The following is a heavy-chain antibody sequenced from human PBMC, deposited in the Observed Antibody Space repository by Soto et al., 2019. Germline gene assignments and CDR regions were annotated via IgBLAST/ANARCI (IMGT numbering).Heavy chain of an antibody. CDR3: ARGVRVSSIAARCYFDY. CDR1: GGSISSGGYY. CDR2: IYYSGST. D-gene: IGHD6-6*01. Sequence: SETLSLTCTVSGGSISSGGYYWSWIRQHPGKGLEWIGYIYYSGSTYYNPSLKSRVTISVDTSKNQFSLKLSSVTAADTAVYYCARGVRVSSIAARCYFDYWGQGTLVTVSS. J-gene: IGHJ4*02. V-gene: IGHV4-31*03.